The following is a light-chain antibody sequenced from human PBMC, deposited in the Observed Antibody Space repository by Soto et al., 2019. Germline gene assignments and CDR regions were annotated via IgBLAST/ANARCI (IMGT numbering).Light chain of an antibody. Sequence: GVSQSPAAVSVYPGERATLSCRASQRIDTSLAWYQQRPGQAPRLLLYNAATRATGIPARFSGRGFGTEFTLTISSLQSEDFALYYCQPYYKWPPFPSGP. CDR1: QRIDTS. CDR2: NAA. J-gene: IGKJ3*01. CDR3: QPYYKWPPFP. V-gene: IGKV3-15*01.